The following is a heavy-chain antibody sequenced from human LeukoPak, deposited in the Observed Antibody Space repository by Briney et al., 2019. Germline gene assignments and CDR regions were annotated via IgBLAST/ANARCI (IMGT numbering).Heavy chain of an antibody. D-gene: IGHD3-9*01. CDR1: GYTFTSYG. Sequence: GASVKVSCKASGYTFTSYGISWVRQAPGQGLEWMGWISAYNGNTNHAQKLQGRVTMTTDTSTSTAYMELRSLRSDDTAVYYCARGSGYYDILTGYYTPYQFDYWGQGTLVTVSS. CDR2: ISAYNGNT. CDR3: ARGSGYYDILTGYYTPYQFDY. J-gene: IGHJ4*02. V-gene: IGHV1-18*01.